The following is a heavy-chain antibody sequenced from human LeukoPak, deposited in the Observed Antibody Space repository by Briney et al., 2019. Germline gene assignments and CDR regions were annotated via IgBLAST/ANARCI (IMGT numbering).Heavy chain of an antibody. Sequence: SETLSLTCTVSGGSISSYYWSWIRQPPRKGLDWIGYIYYSGSTNYNPSLKSRVTISVDTSKNQFSLKLSSVTAADTAVYYCARTLVGATPNWFDPWGQGTLVTVSS. CDR2: IYYSGST. V-gene: IGHV4-59*01. D-gene: IGHD1-26*01. J-gene: IGHJ5*02. CDR3: ARTLVGATPNWFDP. CDR1: GGSISSYY.